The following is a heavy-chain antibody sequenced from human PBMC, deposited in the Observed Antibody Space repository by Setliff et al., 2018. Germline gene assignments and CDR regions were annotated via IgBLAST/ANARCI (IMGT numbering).Heavy chain of an antibody. Sequence: SVKVSCKASGGTFKNYGISWVRQAPGQGLEWMGGIIPIFGTTNYAQKFQGRATIITDESTSTAYMELSSLRSEGTAVYYCARGPPEFVVAPAEGKFDYWGQGTLVTVSS. CDR3: ARGPPEFVVAPAEGKFDY. V-gene: IGHV1-69*05. CDR2: IIPIFGTT. D-gene: IGHD2-15*01. J-gene: IGHJ4*02. CDR1: GGTFKNYG.